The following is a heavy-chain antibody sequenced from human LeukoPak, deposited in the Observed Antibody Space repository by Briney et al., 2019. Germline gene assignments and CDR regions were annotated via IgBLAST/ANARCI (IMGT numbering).Heavy chain of an antibody. CDR2: IYYSGST. Sequence: SETLSLTCTVSGGSISSGGYYWSWIRQHPGKGLEWIGYIYYSGSTYYNPSLKSRVTISVDTSKNQFSLKLSSVTAADTAVYYCATSLFYDSSGYYYVQYFQHWGQGTLVTVSS. V-gene: IGHV4-31*03. CDR3: ATSLFYDSSGYYYVQYFQH. J-gene: IGHJ1*01. CDR1: GGSISSGGYY. D-gene: IGHD3-22*01.